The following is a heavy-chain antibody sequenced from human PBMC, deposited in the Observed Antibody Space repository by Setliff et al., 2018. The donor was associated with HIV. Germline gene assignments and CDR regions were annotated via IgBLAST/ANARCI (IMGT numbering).Heavy chain of an antibody. CDR3: VTSSSWLDFDY. CDR1: GGSLSGHY. CDR2: INHSGKT. D-gene: IGHD6-13*01. J-gene: IGHJ4*02. Sequence: PSETLSLTCAVYGGSLSGHYWTWIRQPPGEGLEWIGEINHSGKTNYNPSLKSRVTISVDTSKNQFSLKVTSVTAADTAVYYCVTSSSWLDFDYWGQGTLVTVSS. V-gene: IGHV4-34*01.